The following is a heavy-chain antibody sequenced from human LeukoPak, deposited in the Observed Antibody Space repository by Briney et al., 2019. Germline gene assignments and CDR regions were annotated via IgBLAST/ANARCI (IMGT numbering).Heavy chain of an antibody. V-gene: IGHV1-18*01. CDR2: ISAYNGNT. Sequence: AASVKVSCKASGYTFTSYGSSWVRQAPGQGLEWIGWISAYNGNTNYAQKLQGRVTMTTDTSTSTAYMELRSLRSDDTAVYYCARDRQGFSSSWQKQNWFDPWGQGTLVTVSS. CDR3: ARDRQGFSSSWQKQNWFDP. J-gene: IGHJ5*02. D-gene: IGHD6-13*01. CDR1: GYTFTSYG.